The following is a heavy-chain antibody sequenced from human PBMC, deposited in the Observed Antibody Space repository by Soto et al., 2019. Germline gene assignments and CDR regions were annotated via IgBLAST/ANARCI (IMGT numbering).Heavy chain of an antibody. V-gene: IGHV1-69*12. Sequence: QVQLVQSGAEVKKPGSSVKVSCKASGGTFSSYAISWVRQASGQGLEWMGGIIPIFGTANYAQKFQGRVTITADESTGTAYMELSSLRSEDTAVYYCARESRYCSGGSCYFLPGIDYWGQGTLVTVSS. CDR3: ARESRYCSGGSCYFLPGIDY. J-gene: IGHJ4*02. CDR1: GGTFSSYA. CDR2: IIPIFGTA. D-gene: IGHD2-15*01.